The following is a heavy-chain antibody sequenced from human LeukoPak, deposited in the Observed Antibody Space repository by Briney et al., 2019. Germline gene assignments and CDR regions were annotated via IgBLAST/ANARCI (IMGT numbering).Heavy chain of an antibody. Sequence: PGGSLRLSCAASGFTFSSYEMNWVRQAPGQGLEWVSYISSSGSTIYYADSVKGRFTISRHNAKNSLYLQMNSLRAEDTAVYYCARELAGWFDPWGQGTLVTVSS. D-gene: IGHD6-19*01. CDR2: ISSSGSTI. V-gene: IGHV3-48*03. CDR1: GFTFSSYE. CDR3: ARELAGWFDP. J-gene: IGHJ5*02.